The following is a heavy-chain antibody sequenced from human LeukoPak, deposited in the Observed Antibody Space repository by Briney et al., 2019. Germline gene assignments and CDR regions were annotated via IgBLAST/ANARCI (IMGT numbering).Heavy chain of an antibody. CDR2: IIPIFGTA. J-gene: IGHJ4*02. CDR3: ARALGYCSGGSCYSMDY. D-gene: IGHD2-15*01. Sequence: ASVKVSCKASGGTFSSYAVSWVRQAPGQGLEWMGGIIPIFGTANYAQKFQARATITADKSTSTAYMELSRLRSEDTAVYYCARALGYCSGGSCYSMDYWGQGTLVTVSS. CDR1: GGTFSSYA. V-gene: IGHV1-69*06.